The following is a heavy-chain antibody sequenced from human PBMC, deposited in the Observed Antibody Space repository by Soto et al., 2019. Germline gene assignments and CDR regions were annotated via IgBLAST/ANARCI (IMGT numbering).Heavy chain of an antibody. V-gene: IGHV3-11*01. D-gene: IGHD3-16*01. J-gene: IGHJ4*02. CDR2: ITKTGTTI. CDR1: GFTFGDFY. CDR3: ARPNWNSRGGVYNL. Sequence: QARLVESGGGLVEPGGSLRLSCTASGFTFGDFYMMWFRQAPGRGLEWISYITKTGTTIYHADPVKGRFSVSRDNARSSLYLQMYSLRAEDTAVYYCARPNWNSRGGVYNLWGQGTLVTVSS.